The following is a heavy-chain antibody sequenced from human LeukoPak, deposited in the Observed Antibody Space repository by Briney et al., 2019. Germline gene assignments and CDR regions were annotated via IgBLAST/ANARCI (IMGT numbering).Heavy chain of an antibody. J-gene: IGHJ2*01. CDR2: IYYSGST. CDR3: ARDFPIAVAGMGL. V-gene: IGHV4-39*07. CDR1: GGSISSSSYY. D-gene: IGHD6-19*01. Sequence: SETLSLTCTVSGGSISSSSYYWGWIRQPPGKGLEWIGSIYYSGSTYYNPSLKSRVTISVDTSKNQFSLKLSSVTAADTAVYYCARDFPIAVAGMGLWGRGTLVTVSS.